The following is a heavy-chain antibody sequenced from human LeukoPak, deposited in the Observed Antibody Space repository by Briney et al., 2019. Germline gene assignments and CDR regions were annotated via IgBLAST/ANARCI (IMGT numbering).Heavy chain of an antibody. J-gene: IGHJ6*02. V-gene: IGHV1-18*01. CDR2: ISAYNGNT. Sequence: SVXVSXKASXYTFTSYGISWVRQAPGQGLEWMGWISAYNGNTNYAQNLQGRVTMTTDTSTSTAYMELRSLRSEDTAVYYCARTEKPVYYYYGMDVWGQGTTVTVSS. CDR1: XYTFTSYG. CDR3: ARTEKPVYYYYGMDV.